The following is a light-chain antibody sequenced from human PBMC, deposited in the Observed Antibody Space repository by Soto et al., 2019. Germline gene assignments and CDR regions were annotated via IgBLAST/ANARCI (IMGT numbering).Light chain of an antibody. J-gene: IGLJ2*01. CDR3: SSYAGSNNWV. Sequence: QSALTQPPSASGSPGQSVTISCTGTSSDVGGYNYVSWYQQHPGKAPKIMIYEVSKRPSGVPDRFSGSKSGNTASLTVSGRQAEDEADYYCSSYAGSNNWVVGGGTKLTVL. CDR1: SSDVGGYNY. CDR2: EVS. V-gene: IGLV2-8*01.